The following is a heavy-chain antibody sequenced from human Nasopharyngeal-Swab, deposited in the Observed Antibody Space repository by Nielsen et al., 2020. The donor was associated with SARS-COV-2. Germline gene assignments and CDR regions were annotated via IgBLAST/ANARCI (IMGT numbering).Heavy chain of an antibody. CDR2: ISAYNGNT. V-gene: IGHV1-18*01. D-gene: IGHD6-13*01. J-gene: IGHJ4*02. Sequence: GGSLRLSCKASGYTFTSYGISWVRQAPGQGLEWMGWISAYNGNTNYAQKLQGRVTMTTDTSTSTAYMELRSLRSDDTAVYYCARDRALYSSSWYYWGQGTLVTVSS. CDR3: ARDRALYSSSWYY. CDR1: GYTFTSYG.